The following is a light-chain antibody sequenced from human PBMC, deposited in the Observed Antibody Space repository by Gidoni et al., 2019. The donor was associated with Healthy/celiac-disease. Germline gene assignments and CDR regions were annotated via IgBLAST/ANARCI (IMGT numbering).Light chain of an antibody. Sequence: DIQLTQTPSSLSDSVGARVTITRRASQSISSYSNWYQQKPGKAPKLLIYAASSLQRGVTSRFSGSGSGTDFTLTISILQPEDVATYYCQQSNSTPWTFGQGTKVEIK. CDR3: QQSNSTPWT. CDR1: QSISSY. V-gene: IGKV1-39*01. J-gene: IGKJ1*01. CDR2: AAS.